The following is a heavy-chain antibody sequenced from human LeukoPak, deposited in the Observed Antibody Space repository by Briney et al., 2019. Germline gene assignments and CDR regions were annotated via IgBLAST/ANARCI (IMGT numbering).Heavy chain of an antibody. D-gene: IGHD6-19*01. J-gene: IGHJ4*02. CDR2: IIPILGIA. V-gene: IGHV1-69*04. Sequence: ASVKVSCKASGGTFSSYAISWVRQAPGQGLEWMGRIIPILGIANYAQKFQGRVTITADKSTSTAYMELSSLRSEDTAVYYCASNRRGSSGAIFDYWGQGTLVTVSS. CDR1: GGTFSSYA. CDR3: ASNRRGSSGAIFDY.